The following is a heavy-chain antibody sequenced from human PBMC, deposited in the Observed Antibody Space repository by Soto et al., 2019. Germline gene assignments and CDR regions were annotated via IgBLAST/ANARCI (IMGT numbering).Heavy chain of an antibody. J-gene: IGHJ4*02. Sequence: ASVKVSCKSSGYTFTSYGISWVRQAPGQGLEWMGWISAYNGNTNYAQELQGRVTMTTDTSTSTAYMELRSLRSDDTAVYYCARGLIAVAGFYYFDYWGQGTLVTVSS. V-gene: IGHV1-18*01. CDR2: ISAYNGNT. CDR1: GYTFTSYG. D-gene: IGHD6-19*01. CDR3: ARGLIAVAGFYYFDY.